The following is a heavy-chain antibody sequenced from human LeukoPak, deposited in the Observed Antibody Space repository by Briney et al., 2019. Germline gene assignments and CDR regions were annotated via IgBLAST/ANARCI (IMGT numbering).Heavy chain of an antibody. J-gene: IGHJ6*02. Sequence: ASVKVSCKASGYTFTSYGISWVRQAPGQGLEWMGWISAYNGNTNYAQKLQGRVTMTTDTSTSTAYMELRRLRSDDTAVYYCATYDRYYYYGMDVWGQGTTVTVSS. CDR3: ATYDRYYYYGMDV. V-gene: IGHV1-18*01. D-gene: IGHD3-3*01. CDR1: GYTFTSYG. CDR2: ISAYNGNT.